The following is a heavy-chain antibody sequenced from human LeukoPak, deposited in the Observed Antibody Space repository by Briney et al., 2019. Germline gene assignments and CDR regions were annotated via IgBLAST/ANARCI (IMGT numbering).Heavy chain of an antibody. CDR1: GYTFSSYD. Sequence: GASVKVSCKTSGYTFSSYDINWVRQAPGQGLEWMGGIIPIFGTANYAQKFQGRVTITADESTSTAYMELSSLRSEDTAVYYCAAGAGGIADYWGQGTLVTVSS. CDR3: AAGAGGIADY. V-gene: IGHV1-69*13. CDR2: IIPIFGTA. J-gene: IGHJ4*02. D-gene: IGHD6-13*01.